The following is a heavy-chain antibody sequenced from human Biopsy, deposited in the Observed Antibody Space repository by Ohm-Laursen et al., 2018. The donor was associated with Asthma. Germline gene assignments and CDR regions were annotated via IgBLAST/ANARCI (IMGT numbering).Heavy chain of an antibody. CDR3: ARGVVYGGDSYAEYFQH. V-gene: IGHV4-59*01. CDR1: GDSISSYH. D-gene: IGHD4-23*01. Sequence: GTLSLTCPVSGDSISSYHWSWIRQPPGKGLEWIGYVFYGGATNYNPSLKSRVTISVDMSKNQFFLRLSSVTAADTAVYYCARGVVYGGDSYAEYFQHWGQGTLVTVSS. CDR2: VFYGGAT. J-gene: IGHJ1*01.